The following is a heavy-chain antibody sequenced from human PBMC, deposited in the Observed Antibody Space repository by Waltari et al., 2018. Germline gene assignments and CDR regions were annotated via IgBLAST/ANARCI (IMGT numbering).Heavy chain of an antibody. CDR2: TYHSGTT. CDR3: ARQDFWSGYYTIDY. CDR1: GGSIGRSNYY. J-gene: IGHJ4*02. Sequence: QLQLQESGPGLVKASETLSLTCNVSGGSIGRSNYYWGWIRQPPGKGLDWIGNTYHSGTTYYNPSLKSRVAISVDTSKNQFSLKVSSMTATDTAIYYCARQDFWSGYYTIDYWGQGTLVTVSS. V-gene: IGHV4-39*01. D-gene: IGHD3-3*01.